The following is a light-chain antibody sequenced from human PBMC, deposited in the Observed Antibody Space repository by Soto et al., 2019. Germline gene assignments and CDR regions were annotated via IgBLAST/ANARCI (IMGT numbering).Light chain of an antibody. J-gene: IGKJ5*01. V-gene: IGKV3-20*01. CDR2: GAS. CDR1: QSVSSSY. Sequence: EIVLTQSPGTLSLSPGERATLSCRASQSVSSSYLAWYQQKPGQAPMLLVYGASSRATGIPDRFSGSGSGTDFTLTISRLEPEDFAVYYCQQYGSSPLVTFGQGTRLEIK. CDR3: QQYGSSPLVT.